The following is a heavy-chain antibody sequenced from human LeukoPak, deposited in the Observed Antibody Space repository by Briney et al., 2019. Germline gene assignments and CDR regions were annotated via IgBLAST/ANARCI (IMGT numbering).Heavy chain of an antibody. CDR1: GFTVSNIY. J-gene: IGHJ4*02. V-gene: IGHV3-53*01. CDR2: VYSGGGT. CDR3: ARDSSGPAF. D-gene: IGHD6-19*01. Sequence: PEGSLRLSCAASGFTVSNIYMSWVRQAPGKGLEWVSVVYSGGGTSYSDSVKGRFIISRDSSKNTLYLQMNSLRADDTAVYYCARDSSGPAFWGQGTLVTVSS.